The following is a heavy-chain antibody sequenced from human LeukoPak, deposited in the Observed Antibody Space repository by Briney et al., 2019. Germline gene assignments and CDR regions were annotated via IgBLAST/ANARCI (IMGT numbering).Heavy chain of an antibody. V-gene: IGHV4-4*09. CDR1: GDSISGYY. D-gene: IGHD2-8*02. CDR3: ARGSDYWYRFEP. J-gene: IGHJ5*02. Sequence: SETLSLTCTVSGDSISGYYWSWIRQPPGKGLEWIGYIYTSGTTNYNPSLKSRVTISVDTSKNQLSLKLSSVTAADTAVYYCARGSDYWYRFEPWGQGTLVTVSS. CDR2: IYTSGTT.